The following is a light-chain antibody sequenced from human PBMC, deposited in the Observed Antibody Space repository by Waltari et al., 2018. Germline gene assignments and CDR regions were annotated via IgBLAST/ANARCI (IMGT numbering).Light chain of an antibody. CDR1: QSVSSSY. CDR3: QQYGSSAFT. Sequence: EIVLTQSPGTLSLSPGDSATLSCRASQSVSSSYLAWYQQKPGQAPRLLIYGASSRATGIPDRFSGSGSGTDFTLTISRLEPEDFAVYYCQQYGSSAFTFGPGTKVDIK. J-gene: IGKJ3*01. CDR2: GAS. V-gene: IGKV3-20*01.